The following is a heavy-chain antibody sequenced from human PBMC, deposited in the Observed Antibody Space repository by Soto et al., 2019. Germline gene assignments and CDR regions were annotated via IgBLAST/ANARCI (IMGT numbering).Heavy chain of an antibody. Sequence: QVQLVESGGGVVQSGGSLRLSCAASGFTFSNSPMQWLSQAPGKGLEWVAIIANDASSEHYADSVKGRFTISRDNAENTWNLQMKSQRTEDTALSYGAGDDSVNWYFDCYFDLWGRGTLVTVSS. J-gene: IGHJ2*01. V-gene: IGHV3-30-3*01. CDR3: AGDDSVNWYFDCYFDL. D-gene: IGHD6-13*01. CDR1: GFTFSNSP. CDR2: IANDASSE.